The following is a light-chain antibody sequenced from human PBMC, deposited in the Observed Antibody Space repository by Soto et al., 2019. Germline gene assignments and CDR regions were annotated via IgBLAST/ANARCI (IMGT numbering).Light chain of an antibody. Sequence: DIVMTQSPDSLAVSLGERATINCKSSQSVLHSSNNKNYLAWYQQKPGQPPKLLISWASTRESGVPDRFSASGSGTDFTLTISSLQAEDVAVYYCQQYYTTLALTFGGGTKVEIK. CDR2: WAS. CDR3: QQYYTTLALT. J-gene: IGKJ4*01. CDR1: QSVLHSSNNKNY. V-gene: IGKV4-1*01.